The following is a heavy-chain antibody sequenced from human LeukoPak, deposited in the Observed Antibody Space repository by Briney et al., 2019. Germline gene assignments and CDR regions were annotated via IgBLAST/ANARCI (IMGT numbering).Heavy chain of an antibody. J-gene: IGHJ4*02. CDR1: GFTFSSYS. CDR2: ISSSSSTI. CDR3: ARVLRWELLRIFDY. Sequence: GGSLRLSCAASGFTFSSYSMNWVRQAPGKGLEWVSYISSSSSTIYYADSVEGRFTISRDNAKNSLYLQMNSLRDEDTAVYYCARVLRWELLRIFDYWGQGTLVTVSS. D-gene: IGHD1-26*01. V-gene: IGHV3-48*02.